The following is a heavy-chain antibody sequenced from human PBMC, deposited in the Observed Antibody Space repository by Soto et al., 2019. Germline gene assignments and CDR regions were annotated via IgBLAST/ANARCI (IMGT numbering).Heavy chain of an antibody. CDR1: GYTFTSYD. J-gene: IGHJ6*02. Sequence: QVQLVQSGAEVKKPGASVKVSCKASGYTFTSYDINWVRQATGQGLEWMGWMNPNSGNTGYAQKFQGRVTMTRNTSISTAYMGLSSLRSEDTAVYYCARHYDSRIYYYGMDVWGQGTTVTVSS. CDR3: ARHYDSRIYYYGMDV. CDR2: MNPNSGNT. D-gene: IGHD3-22*01. V-gene: IGHV1-8*01.